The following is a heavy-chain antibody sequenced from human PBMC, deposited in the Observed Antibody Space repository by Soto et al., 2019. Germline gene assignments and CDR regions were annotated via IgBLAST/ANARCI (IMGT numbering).Heavy chain of an antibody. J-gene: IGHJ4*03. Sequence: GGSLRFSCAASGFTFSTYTMHWVRQAPGKGLERVAVTSYDGNNKYYADSVKGRFTISRDNSKSTLYLQMNSLKIEDTAVYYCVRAPHTSGRFEWDSMTLSIDFDYWGQGTLVTVSS. CDR3: VRAPHTSGRFEWDSMTLSIDFDY. V-gene: IGHV3-30-3*01. CDR2: TSYDGNNK. CDR1: GFTFSTYT. D-gene: IGHD6-19*01.